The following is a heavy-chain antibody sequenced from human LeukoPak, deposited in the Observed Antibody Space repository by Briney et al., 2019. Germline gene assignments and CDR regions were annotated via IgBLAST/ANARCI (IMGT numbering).Heavy chain of an antibody. CDR3: ARDRDSGSYYAHDI. J-gene: IGHJ3*02. Sequence: SETLSLTCTVSGGSISSYYWSWIRQPAGKGLEWIGRIYTSGSTNYNPSLKSRVTMSVDTSKNQFSLKLSSVTAADTAVYCCARDRDSGSYYAHDIWGQGTMVTVSP. CDR2: IYTSGST. CDR1: GGSISSYY. D-gene: IGHD1-26*01. V-gene: IGHV4-4*07.